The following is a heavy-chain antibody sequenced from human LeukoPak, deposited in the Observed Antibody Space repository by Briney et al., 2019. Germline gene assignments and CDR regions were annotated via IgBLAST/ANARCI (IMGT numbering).Heavy chain of an antibody. CDR1: GGTFSSYA. D-gene: IGHD6-13*01. J-gene: IGHJ4*02. Sequence: SVKVSCKASGGTFSSYAISXVXXXXXXXXXXXXXIIPIFGTANYAQKFQGRVTITADESTSTAYMELSSLRSEDTAVYYCARDLGGIAAAYFDYWGQGTLVTVSS. CDR2: IIPIFGTA. CDR3: ARDLGGIAAAYFDY. V-gene: IGHV1-69*13.